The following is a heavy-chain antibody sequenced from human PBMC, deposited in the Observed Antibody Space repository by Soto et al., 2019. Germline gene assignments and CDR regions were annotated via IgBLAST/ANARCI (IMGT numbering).Heavy chain of an antibody. Sequence: QVQLVQSGDEVKKPGSSVKVSCKASGDTFTNHVFNWVRQAPGQGLEWLGGIISLFGPPNYSRRFQGRGTITADESTATSYMELSSLRSDDPGSYYCARDLGSGYDRGECWGQGALVTVSS. CDR2: IISLFGPP. CDR1: GDTFTNHV. J-gene: IGHJ4*02. V-gene: IGHV1-69*12. D-gene: IGHD5-12*01. CDR3: ARDLGSGYDRGEC.